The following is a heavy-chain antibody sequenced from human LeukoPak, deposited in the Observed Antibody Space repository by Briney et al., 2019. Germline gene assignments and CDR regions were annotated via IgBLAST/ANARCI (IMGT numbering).Heavy chain of an antibody. Sequence: SETLSLTCTVSGVSISDYHWSWIRQPPGEGLEWIGYIYYSGGTNYNPSLKSRVTISVDTSKNQFSLKLSSVTAADTAVYYCARQVTTFWFDPWGQGTLVTVSS. J-gene: IGHJ5*02. CDR2: IYYSGGT. D-gene: IGHD2/OR15-2a*01. CDR1: GVSISDYH. V-gene: IGHV4-59*08. CDR3: ARQVTTFWFDP.